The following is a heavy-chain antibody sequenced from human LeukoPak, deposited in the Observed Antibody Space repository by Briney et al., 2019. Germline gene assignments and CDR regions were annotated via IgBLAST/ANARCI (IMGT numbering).Heavy chain of an antibody. V-gene: IGHV1-2*02. D-gene: IGHD3-22*01. CDR3: ARDPYDSSGYGYDY. CDR2: INPNSGGT. CDR1: GYTFTGYY. J-gene: IGHJ4*02. Sequence: ASVKVSCKASGYTFTGYYMHWVRQAPGQGLEWMGWINPNSGGTNYAQKFQGRVTMTRDTSISTAYMELSRLRSDDTAVYYCARDPYDSSGYGYDYWGQGTLDTVSS.